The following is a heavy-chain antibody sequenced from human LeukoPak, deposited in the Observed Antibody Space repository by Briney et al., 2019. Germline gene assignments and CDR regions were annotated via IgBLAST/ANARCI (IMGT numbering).Heavy chain of an antibody. CDR1: GGSFSGYY. CDR2: IHYSGST. J-gene: IGHJ4*02. CDR3: ARAFLVGYSPEEYFFDY. V-gene: IGHV4-59*01. Sequence: PSETLSLTCAVYGGSFSGYYWSWIRQPPGKGLEWIGYIHYSGSTHYNPSLKSRVTISVDTSKNQVSLKLRSVTAADTAVYYCARAFLVGYSPEEYFFDYWGQGTLVTVSS. D-gene: IGHD2-15*01.